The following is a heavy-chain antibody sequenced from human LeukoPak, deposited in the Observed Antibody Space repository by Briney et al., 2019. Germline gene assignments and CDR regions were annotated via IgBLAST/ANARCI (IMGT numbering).Heavy chain of an antibody. D-gene: IGHD6-19*01. CDR3: ARLGYGGSGWYFDY. Sequence: GGSLRLSCAASGFTFSSYGMHWVRQAPGKGLEWVAVIWYDGSNKYYADSVKGRFTISRDNPKNTLYLQMNSLRAEDTAVYYCARLGYGGSGWYFDYWGQGTLVTVSS. V-gene: IGHV3-33*08. J-gene: IGHJ4*02. CDR2: IWYDGSNK. CDR1: GFTFSSYG.